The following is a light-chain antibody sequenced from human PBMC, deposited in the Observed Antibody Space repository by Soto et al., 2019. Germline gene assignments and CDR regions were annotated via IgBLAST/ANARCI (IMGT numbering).Light chain of an antibody. V-gene: IGLV1-44*01. CDR3: AAWDDSLNGWV. CDR1: SSNIGSNT. Sequence: QSVLTQPPSASGTPGQRVTISCSGSSSNIGSNTVNWYQKLPGTAPKLLIYSNNQRPSGVPDRFSGSKSGTSASLAISGLQSEDEDDYNCAAWDDSLNGWVFGGGTKLTVL. J-gene: IGLJ3*02. CDR2: SNN.